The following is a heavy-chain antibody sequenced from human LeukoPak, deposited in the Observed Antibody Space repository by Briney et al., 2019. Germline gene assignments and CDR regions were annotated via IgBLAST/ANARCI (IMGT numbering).Heavy chain of an antibody. J-gene: IGHJ4*02. CDR3: ARDQGYYGSAFDY. Sequence: SETLSLTCTVSGGSISSSSYYWGWIRQPPGKGLEWIGSIYYSGSTYYNPSLKSRVTISVDTSKNQFSLKLSSVTAADTAVYYCARDQGYYGSAFDYWGQGTLVTVSS. D-gene: IGHD3-10*01. CDR2: IYYSGST. CDR1: GGSISSSSYY. V-gene: IGHV4-39*07.